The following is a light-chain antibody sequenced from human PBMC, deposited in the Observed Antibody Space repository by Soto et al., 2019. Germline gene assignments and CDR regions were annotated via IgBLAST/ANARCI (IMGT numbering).Light chain of an antibody. V-gene: IGKV1-5*03. J-gene: IGKJ2*01. CDR2: KAS. CDR1: QSISSS. CDR3: QQYNSYPYT. Sequence: DIRMTQSPSTLSASVGDRVTITCRASQSISSSLAWYQQKPGKAPKVLIYKASSLESGVPSRFSGSGSGTEFTLTISSLQTDDFASYYCQQYNSYPYTFGQGTKLEIK.